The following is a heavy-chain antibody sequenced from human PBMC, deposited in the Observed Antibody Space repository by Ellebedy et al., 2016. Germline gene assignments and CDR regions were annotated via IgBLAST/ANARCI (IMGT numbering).Heavy chain of an antibody. J-gene: IGHJ4*02. Sequence: GESLKISCTASGFNFNTFFMSWVRQAPGEGLEWVSTISGGGDATFSADSVKGRFTISRDNSRNTLYLQMHSLRADDTAVYYCYYGHYSASWGQGTLVTVSS. D-gene: IGHD4-17*01. CDR1: GFNFNTFF. V-gene: IGHV3-23*01. CDR2: ISGGGDAT. CDR3: YYGHYSAS.